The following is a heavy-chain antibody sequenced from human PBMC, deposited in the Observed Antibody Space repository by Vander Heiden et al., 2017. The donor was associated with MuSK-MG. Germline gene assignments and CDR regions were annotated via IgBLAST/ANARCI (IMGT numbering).Heavy chain of an antibody. Sequence: EVQLVESGGGLVQPGGSLILSCGASAFTFEIYCMSWVRQAPGKGLEWVATITSDGREKYYLDSVKGRFTISRDNAVDSLFMQMNSLRAEDTAVYYCASVTNLDSRYQGTLVTVSS. D-gene: IGHD1-1*01. J-gene: IGHJ4*02. CDR2: ITSDGREK. CDR3: ASVTNLDS. CDR1: AFTFEIYC. V-gene: IGHV3-7*01.